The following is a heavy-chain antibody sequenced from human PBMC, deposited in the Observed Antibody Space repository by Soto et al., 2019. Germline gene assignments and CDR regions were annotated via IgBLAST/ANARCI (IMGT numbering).Heavy chain of an antibody. D-gene: IGHD6-19*01. CDR1: GGSISSYY. CDR2: IYYSGST. CDR3: ARLISIAVALSPYYYYMDV. Sequence: QVQLQESGPGLVKPSETLSLTCTVSGGSISSYYWSWIRQPPGKGLEWIGYIYYSGSTNYNPSLKSRVTISVDTSKNQFSLKLSSVTAADTAVYYCARLISIAVALSPYYYYMDVWGKGTTVTVSS. V-gene: IGHV4-59*08. J-gene: IGHJ6*03.